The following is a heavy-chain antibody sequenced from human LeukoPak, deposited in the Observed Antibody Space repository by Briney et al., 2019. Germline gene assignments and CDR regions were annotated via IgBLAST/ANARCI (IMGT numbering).Heavy chain of an antibody. CDR3: AREGGYSYGYDY. J-gene: IGHJ4*02. CDR2: INSDGSST. CDR1: GFTFSSYW. Sequence: GGSLRLSCAASGFTFSSYWMPWVRQAPGKGLVWVSRINSDGSSTSYADSVKGRSTISRDNAKNTLYLQMNSLRAEDTAVYYCAREGGYSYGYDYWGQGTLVTVSS. D-gene: IGHD5-18*01. V-gene: IGHV3-74*01.